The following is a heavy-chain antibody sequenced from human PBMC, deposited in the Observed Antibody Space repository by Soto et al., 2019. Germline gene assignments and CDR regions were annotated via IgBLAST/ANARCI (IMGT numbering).Heavy chain of an antibody. V-gene: IGHV1-46*03. J-gene: IGHJ4*02. CDR1: GYTFTSYG. Sequence: GASVKVSCKASGYTFTSYGISWVRQAPGQGLEWMGIINPSGGSTSYAQKFQGRVTMTRDTSTSTVYMELSSLRSEDTAVYYCARDRGYCSGGSCPPLGLDYWGQGTLVTVSS. CDR2: INPSGGST. D-gene: IGHD2-15*01. CDR3: ARDRGYCSGGSCPPLGLDY.